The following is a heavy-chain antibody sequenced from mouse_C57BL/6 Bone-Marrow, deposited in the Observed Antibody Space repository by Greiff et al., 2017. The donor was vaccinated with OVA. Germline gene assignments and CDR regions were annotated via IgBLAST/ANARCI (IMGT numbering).Heavy chain of an antibody. CDR2: ISSGGDYI. V-gene: IGHV5-9-1*02. CDR3: TRLGQDRGAY. D-gene: IGHD3-3*01. CDR1: GFTFSSYA. J-gene: IGHJ3*01. Sequence: EVKLMESGEGLVKPGGSLKLSCAASGFTFSSYAMSWVRQTPEKRLEWVAYISSGGDYIYYADTVKGRFTISRDNARNTLYLQMSSLKSEDTAMYYCTRLGQDRGAYWGQGTLVTVSA.